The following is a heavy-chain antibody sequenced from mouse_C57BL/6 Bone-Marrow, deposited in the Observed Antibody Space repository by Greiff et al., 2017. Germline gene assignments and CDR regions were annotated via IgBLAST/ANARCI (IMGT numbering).Heavy chain of an antibody. CDR1: GYTFTSYW. Sequence: VQLQQPGAELVKPGASVKLSCKASGYTFTSYWMHWVKQRPGQGLEWIGMIHPNSGSTNYNEKFKSKATLTVDKSSSTAYMPLSGLTSEDSAVYYCARWGLRRAFAYWGQGTLVTVSA. CDR3: ARWGLRRAFAY. D-gene: IGHD2-2*01. CDR2: IHPNSGST. J-gene: IGHJ3*01. V-gene: IGHV1-64*01.